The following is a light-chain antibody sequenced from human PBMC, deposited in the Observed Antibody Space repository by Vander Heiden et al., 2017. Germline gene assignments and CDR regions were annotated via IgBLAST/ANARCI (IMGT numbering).Light chain of an antibody. CDR1: SSNSGAGYD. V-gene: IGLV1-40*01. Sequence: QSVLTQPPSVSGAPGQRVTISCTGGSSNSGAGYDVHWYQQLPGTAPKLLIYGNSNRPSGVPDRFSGSKSGTSASLAITGLQAEDEADYYCQSYDSSLVVFGGGTKLTVL. CDR3: QSYDSSLVV. CDR2: GNS. J-gene: IGLJ2*01.